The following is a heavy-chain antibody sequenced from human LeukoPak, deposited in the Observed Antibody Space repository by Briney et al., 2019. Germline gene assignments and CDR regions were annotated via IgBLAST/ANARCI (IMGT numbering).Heavy chain of an antibody. V-gene: IGHV4-39*07. J-gene: IGHJ4*02. Sequence: KTSETLSHTCTVSGGSISSSSYYWGWIRQPPGKGLEWIGSIYYSGSTYYNPSLKSRVTISVDTSKNQFSLKLSSVTAADTAVYYCARGASYYGGNVVDYFDYWGQGTLVTVSS. CDR1: GGSISSSSYY. D-gene: IGHD4-23*01. CDR3: ARGASYYGGNVVDYFDY. CDR2: IYYSGST.